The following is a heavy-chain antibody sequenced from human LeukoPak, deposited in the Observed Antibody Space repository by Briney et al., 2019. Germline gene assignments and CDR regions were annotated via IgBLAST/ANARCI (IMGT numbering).Heavy chain of an antibody. J-gene: IGHJ4*02. Sequence: SETLSLTCTVSGGSISSYYWSWIRQPPGKGLEWIGYIYYSGSTNYSPSLKSRVTISVDTSKNQFSLKLSSVTAADTAVYYCARLGEVAGFDYWGQGTLVTVSS. V-gene: IGHV4-59*08. CDR2: IYYSGST. CDR1: GGSISSYY. CDR3: ARLGEVAGFDY. D-gene: IGHD6-19*01.